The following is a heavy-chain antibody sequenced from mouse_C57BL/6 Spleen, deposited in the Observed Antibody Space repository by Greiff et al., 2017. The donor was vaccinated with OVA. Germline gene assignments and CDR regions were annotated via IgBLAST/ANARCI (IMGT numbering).Heavy chain of an antibody. V-gene: IGHV3-8*01. CDR3: ARSGYWYFDV. J-gene: IGHJ1*03. CDR1: GYSITSDY. Sequence: DVQLQESGPGLAKPSQTLSLSCSVSGYSITSDYWNWIRKFPGNKLEYMGYISYSGSTYYNPSHNSRISIARDTSKNQYYLQLNSVTTEDTATYYCARSGYWYFDVWGTGTTVTVSS. CDR2: ISYSGST.